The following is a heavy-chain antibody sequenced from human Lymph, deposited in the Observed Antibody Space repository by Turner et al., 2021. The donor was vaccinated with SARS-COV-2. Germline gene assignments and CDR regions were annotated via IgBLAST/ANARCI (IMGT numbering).Heavy chain of an antibody. CDR2: IRGRGGNT. D-gene: IGHD3-10*01. CDR3: GKGVWGVIIPEAFDI. Sequence: EVQLLESGGGLVQPGGSLRLSCAASGFTFSSYAMSWVRQAPGEGLEWGLSIRGRGGNTKHAKSGKGRVTNSREKSKKKPELEKNRLGGEEKGVNYWGKGVWGVIIPEAFDIWGQGTMVTISS. J-gene: IGHJ3*02. V-gene: IGHV3-23*01. CDR1: GFTFSSYA.